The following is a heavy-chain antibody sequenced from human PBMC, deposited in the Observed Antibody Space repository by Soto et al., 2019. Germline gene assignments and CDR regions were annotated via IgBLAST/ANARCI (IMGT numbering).Heavy chain of an antibody. CDR2: IYHTGTT. D-gene: IGHD3-3*01. J-gene: IGHJ6*02. CDR1: GGSITTSDYS. Sequence: QLQLQESGSGLVKPSQTLSLTCAVSGGSITTSDYSWSWIRQPPGRGLEWIGSIYHTGTTHYIPSLKSRVTMSLDKSKNQFSLDLTSMPAADTAVYYCVRGRTIFGVAPGGGVDVWGRGTTVTVSS. V-gene: IGHV4-30-2*01. CDR3: VRGRTIFGVAPGGGVDV.